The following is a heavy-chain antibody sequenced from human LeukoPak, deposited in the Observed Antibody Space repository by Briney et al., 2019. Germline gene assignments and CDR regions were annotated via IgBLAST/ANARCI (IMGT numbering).Heavy chain of an antibody. CDR2: ISGSGGDT. V-gene: IGHV3-23*01. Sequence: GGPLRLSCAASGFTFGGYAMSWVRQTPGKGLEWLSPISGSGGDTHYGDSVKGRFTVSRDNSKNTLFLQMNSLRAEDTAVYYCTKRPNSNTAGWFGPWGQGTLVTVSS. CDR1: GFTFGGYA. CDR3: TKRPNSNTAGWFGP. D-gene: IGHD6-13*01. J-gene: IGHJ5*02.